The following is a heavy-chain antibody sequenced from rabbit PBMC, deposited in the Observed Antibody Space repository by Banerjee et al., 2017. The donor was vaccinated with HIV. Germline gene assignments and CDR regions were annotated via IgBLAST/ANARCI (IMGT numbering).Heavy chain of an antibody. CDR2: IYTDSGST. CDR1: GFSFSSSYY. CDR3: ARIITIPYYFNL. D-gene: IGHD2-1*01. V-gene: IGHV1S45*01. J-gene: IGHJ4*01. Sequence: EQLEESGGDLVKPEGSLTLTCTASGFSFSSSYYMCWVRQAPGKGLEWIGCIYTDSGSTYYANWAKGRFTISETSSTTVTLRMTSLTAADTATYFCARIITIPYYFNLWGPGTLVTVS.